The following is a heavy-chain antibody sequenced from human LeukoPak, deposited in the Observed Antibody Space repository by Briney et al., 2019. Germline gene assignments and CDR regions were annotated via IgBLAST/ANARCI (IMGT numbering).Heavy chain of an antibody. D-gene: IGHD2-15*01. V-gene: IGHV1-18*01. Sequence: ASVKVSCKASGYTFTSYGISWVRQAPGQGLEWMGWISAYNGNTNYAQKLQGRVTMTTDTSTSTAYMELSSLRSEDTAVYYCASCSGGSCYSYYGMDVWGQGTTVTVSS. CDR2: ISAYNGNT. J-gene: IGHJ6*02. CDR1: GYTFTSYG. CDR3: ASCSGGSCYSYYGMDV.